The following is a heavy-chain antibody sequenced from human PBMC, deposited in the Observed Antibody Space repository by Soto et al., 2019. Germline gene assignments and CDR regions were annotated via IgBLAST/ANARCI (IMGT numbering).Heavy chain of an antibody. CDR1: GFTFSSYG. CDR3: AKDRENKLLWFGGPLDY. V-gene: IGHV3-30*18. CDR2: IAYDGSNK. J-gene: IGHJ4*02. Sequence: QVQLVESGGGVVQPGRSLRLSCAASGFTFSSYGMHWVRQAPGKGLEWVAVIAYDGSNKYYADSVKGRFTIPRDNSKNPLYLHMNSVGAEDTAVDYCAKDRENKLLWFGGPLDYWGQGTLVTVSS. D-gene: IGHD3-10*01.